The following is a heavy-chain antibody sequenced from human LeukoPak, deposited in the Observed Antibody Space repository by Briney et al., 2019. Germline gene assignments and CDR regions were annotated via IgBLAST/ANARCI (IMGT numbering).Heavy chain of an antibody. V-gene: IGHV4-38-2*02. CDR1: GYSISSGYY. D-gene: IGHD4-23*01. J-gene: IGHJ4*02. CDR2: IYTSGST. Sequence: SETLSLTCTVSGYSISSGYYWGWIRQPPGKGLEWIGRIYTSGSTIYNPSLRSRVTISADTSKNQFSLKLKSVTAADTAVYFCARDGGGNDFDYWGQGTLVTVSS. CDR3: ARDGGGNDFDY.